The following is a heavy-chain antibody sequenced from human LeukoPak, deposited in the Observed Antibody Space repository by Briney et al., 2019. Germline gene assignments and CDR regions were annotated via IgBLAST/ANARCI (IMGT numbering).Heavy chain of an antibody. V-gene: IGHV4-34*01. Sequence: SETLSLTCAVYGGSFSDYFWNWIRQTPGKGLEWSGEINHGGGTNYNPSLKSRATISVDTSKKQFSLNLTSVTAADTAVYYCARGEDGTGDYRPTYFDSWGQGTLVTVSS. D-gene: IGHD4-17*01. J-gene: IGHJ4*02. CDR1: GGSFSDYF. CDR3: ARGEDGTGDYRPTYFDS. CDR2: INHGGGT.